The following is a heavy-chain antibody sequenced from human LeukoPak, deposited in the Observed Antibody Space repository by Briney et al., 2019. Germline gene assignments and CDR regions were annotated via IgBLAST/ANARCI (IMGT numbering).Heavy chain of an antibody. CDR1: GFTFSTYW. D-gene: IGHD3-10*01. CDR2: IKSDGSST. Sequence: PGGSLRLSCAASGFTFSTYWMHWVRQAPGKGLVWVSCIKSDGSSTAYADSVKGRFTISRDNAKNTLYLQMNSLRAEDTAVYYCAQDPDRQFGAGKYSWFDTWGQGTLVTVSS. J-gene: IGHJ5*02. CDR3: AQDPDRQFGAGKYSWFDT. V-gene: IGHV3-74*03.